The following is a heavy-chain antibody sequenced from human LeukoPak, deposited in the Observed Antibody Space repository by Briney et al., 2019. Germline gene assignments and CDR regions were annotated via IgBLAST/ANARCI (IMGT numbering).Heavy chain of an antibody. Sequence: SETLSLTCTVSGGSISSSSYYWGWIRQPPGKGLEWIGSIYYSGSTYYNPSLKSRVTISVDTSKSQFSLKLSSVTAADTAVYYCASLPRYSSGWHTFDYWGQGTLVTVSS. CDR1: GGSISSSSYY. J-gene: IGHJ4*02. V-gene: IGHV4-39*01. CDR2: IYYSGST. CDR3: ASLPRYSSGWHTFDY. D-gene: IGHD6-19*01.